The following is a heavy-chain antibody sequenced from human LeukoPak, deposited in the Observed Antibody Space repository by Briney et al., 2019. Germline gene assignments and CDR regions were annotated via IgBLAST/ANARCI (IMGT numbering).Heavy chain of an antibody. J-gene: IGHJ3*02. V-gene: IGHV3-21*01. CDR2: ISSSSSYI. CDR3: ARLGLIRAFDI. Sequence: GGSLRLSCAASGFTFSSYSMNWVRQAPGKGLEWVSSISSSSSYIYYADSVKGRFTISRDNAKNSLYLQMNSLRAEDTAVYYCARLGLIRAFDIWGQGTMVTVSS. D-gene: IGHD3-16*01. CDR1: GFTFSSYS.